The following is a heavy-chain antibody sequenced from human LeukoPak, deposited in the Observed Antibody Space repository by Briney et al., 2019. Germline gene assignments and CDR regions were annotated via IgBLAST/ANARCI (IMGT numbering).Heavy chain of an antibody. CDR1: GFTFSNAW. J-gene: IGHJ4*02. CDR2: IKSKTNDGTT. D-gene: IGHD5-18*01. CDR3: TTDASLYSSGYFY. Sequence: PGGSLRLSCAASGFTFSNAWMSWVRQAPGKGLEWVGRIKSKTNDGTTDYAAPVKGRFTISRDDSKNTLYLQMNSLKTEDTAVYYCTTDASLYSSGYFYWGQGTLVTVSS. V-gene: IGHV3-15*01.